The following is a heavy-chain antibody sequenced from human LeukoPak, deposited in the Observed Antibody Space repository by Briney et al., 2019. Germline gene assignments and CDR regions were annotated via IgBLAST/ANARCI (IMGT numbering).Heavy chain of an antibody. CDR3: AKHRRVHPPYYMDD. J-gene: IGHJ6*03. CDR1: GFTFSNYG. D-gene: IGHD3-3*01. V-gene: IGHV3-23*01. Sequence: GGSLRLSCAASGFTFSNYGMSWVRQGPGQGLQWVSLLHNDGVTTYYADSVRGRFTISRDNSNNTLYLKMNIVRAEDTAVYYCAKHRRVHPPYYMDDWGKGTTVTVSS. CDR2: LHNDGVTT.